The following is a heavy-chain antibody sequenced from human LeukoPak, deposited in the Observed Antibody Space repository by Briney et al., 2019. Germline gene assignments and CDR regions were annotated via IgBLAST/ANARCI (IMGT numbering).Heavy chain of an antibody. CDR1: GFTFSSYD. V-gene: IGHV3-48*04. J-gene: IGHJ3*02. CDR3: ARGGYCSSTTCYSLNAFDI. CDR2: ISRSSSII. D-gene: IGHD2-2*03. Sequence: GGSLRLSCAASGFTFSSYDMNWVRQAPGKGLEWVSYISRSSSIIYYADSVKGRFTISRDNAKNSLYLQMNSLRGEDTAVYYCARGGYCSSTTCYSLNAFDIWGQGTMVTVSS.